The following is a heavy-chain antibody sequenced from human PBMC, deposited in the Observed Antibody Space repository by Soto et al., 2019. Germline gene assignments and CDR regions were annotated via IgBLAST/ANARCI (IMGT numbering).Heavy chain of an antibody. V-gene: IGHV3-30*04. Sequence: GGSLRLSCAVSGFTFTAFAIHWVRQAPGKGLEWVAVISYDGRDSHYADSVKGRLTISRDNSKNTVFLHINSLTTEDTAVYYCAKDRYFDSYHFDYWGQGTRVTVSS. D-gene: IGHD3-9*01. CDR3: AKDRYFDSYHFDY. CDR1: GFTFTAFA. J-gene: IGHJ4*02. CDR2: ISYDGRDS.